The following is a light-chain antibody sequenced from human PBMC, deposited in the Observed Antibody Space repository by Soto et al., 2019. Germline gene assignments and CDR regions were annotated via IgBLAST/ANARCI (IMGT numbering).Light chain of an antibody. V-gene: IGKV3-11*01. CDR1: PRVSSY. CDR2: DAS. J-gene: IGKJ4*01. CDR3: QQRSNWPFT. Sequence: EIVLTQSPATLSLSPGERATLSCTASPRVSSYLAWYQQKPGQAPRLLIYDASNRATGIPAWFSGSGSGTDFTLPISSLEPEDFAVYYCQQRSNWPFTFGGGTKVEIK.